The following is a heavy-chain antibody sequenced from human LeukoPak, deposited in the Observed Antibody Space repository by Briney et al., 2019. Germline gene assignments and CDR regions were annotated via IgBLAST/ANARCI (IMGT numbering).Heavy chain of an antibody. CDR3: ARVDGNYGRGWYMDV. V-gene: IGHV4-4*07. J-gene: IGHJ6*03. Sequence: SETLSLTCTVSGGSISSYYWSWIRQPAGKGLEWIGRIYTSGSTNYNPSLKGRVTMSVDTSKNQFSLKLSSVTAADTAVYYCARVDGNYGRGWYMDVWGKGTTVTVSS. D-gene: IGHD4-11*01. CDR2: IYTSGST. CDR1: GGSISSYY.